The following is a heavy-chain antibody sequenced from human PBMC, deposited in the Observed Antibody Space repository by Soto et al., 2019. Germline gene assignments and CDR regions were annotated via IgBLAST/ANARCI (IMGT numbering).Heavy chain of an antibody. J-gene: IGHJ4*02. Sequence: QVQLQESGPGLVKPSETLSLTCSVSGAFLSGYYWCWIRQPPGKGLEWIGYISYRGGPKYNPSLKSRVTISIGASENEFSLKVNSLAATDTATYYCAGYTWKDGDYFDYWGQGTLVTVSS. CDR1: GAFLSGYY. D-gene: IGHD1-1*01. CDR3: AGYTWKDGDYFDY. V-gene: IGHV4-59*08. CDR2: ISYRGGP.